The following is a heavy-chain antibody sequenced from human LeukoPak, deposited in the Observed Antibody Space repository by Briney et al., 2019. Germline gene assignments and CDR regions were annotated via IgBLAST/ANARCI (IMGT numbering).Heavy chain of an antibody. J-gene: IGHJ4*02. Sequence: PSETLSLTCTVSGGSISSSSYYWGWIRQPPGKGLEWIGSIYYSGSTYYNPSLKSRVTISVDTSKNQFSLKLSSVIAADTAVYYCARLDYVWGRHFDYWGQGTLVTVSS. D-gene: IGHD3-16*01. CDR2: IYYSGST. V-gene: IGHV4-39*01. CDR1: GGSISSSSYY. CDR3: ARLDYVWGRHFDY.